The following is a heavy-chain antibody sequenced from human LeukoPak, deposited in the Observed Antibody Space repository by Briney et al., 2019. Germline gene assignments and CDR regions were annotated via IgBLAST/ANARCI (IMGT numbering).Heavy chain of an antibody. CDR3: ARDAGNSGYGCDL. D-gene: IGHD5-12*01. CDR2: IRSSSET. J-gene: IGHJ5*02. V-gene: IGHV3-48*01. Sequence: GSLRLPCGASGFLFSQISMNWVRQAPGEGVEWVSHIRSSSETFYADSVKGRFTISRDNARNSLYLQMNNLRGEDTAIYYCARDAGNSGYGCDLWGQGTLVTVSS. CDR1: GFLFSQIS.